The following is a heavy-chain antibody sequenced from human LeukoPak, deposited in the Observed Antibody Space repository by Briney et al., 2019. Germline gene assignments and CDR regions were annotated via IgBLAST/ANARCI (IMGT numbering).Heavy chain of an antibody. Sequence: ASVKVSCKASGYTFTGYYMHWVRQAPGQGLEWMGWINPNSGGTNYAQKFQGRVTMTRDTSISTAYMEPSRLRSDDTAVYYCARGREITLGGVIVSHYMDVWGKGTTVTVSS. D-gene: IGHD3-16*02. V-gene: IGHV1-2*02. J-gene: IGHJ6*03. CDR2: INPNSGGT. CDR1: GYTFTGYY. CDR3: ARGREITLGGVIVSHYMDV.